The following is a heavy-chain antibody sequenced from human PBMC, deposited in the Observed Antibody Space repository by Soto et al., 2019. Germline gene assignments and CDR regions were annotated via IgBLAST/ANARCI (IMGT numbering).Heavy chain of an antibody. J-gene: IGHJ4*02. CDR1: GFTFSSYA. CDR3: ATDRY. Sequence: PGGSLRLSCAASGFTFSSYAMHWVRQAPGKGLEWVAVISYDGSNKYYADSVKGRFTISRDNSKNTLYLQMNSLRAEDTAVYYCATDRYWGQGTVVTVSS. V-gene: IGHV3-30-3*01. CDR2: ISYDGSNK.